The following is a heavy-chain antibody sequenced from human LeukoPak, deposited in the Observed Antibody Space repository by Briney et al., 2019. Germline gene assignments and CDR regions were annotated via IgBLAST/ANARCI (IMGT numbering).Heavy chain of an antibody. CDR2: ISGSGGST. D-gene: IGHD6-6*01. CDR3: ASRPPKDLIAARRGDDAFDI. CDR1: GFTFSSYA. Sequence: PGGSLRLSCAASGFTFSSYAMSWVRQAPGKGLEWVSAISGSGGSTYYADSVKGRFTISRDNSKNTLYLQMNSLRAEDTAVYYCASRPPKDLIAARRGDDAFDIWGQGTMVTVSS. J-gene: IGHJ3*02. V-gene: IGHV3-23*01.